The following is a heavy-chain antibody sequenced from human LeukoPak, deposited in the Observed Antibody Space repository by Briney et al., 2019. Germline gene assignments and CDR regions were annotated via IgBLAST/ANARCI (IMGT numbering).Heavy chain of an antibody. Sequence: SQTLSLTCTVSGGSISSGGYYWSWIRQHPGKGLEWIGYIYYSGSTYYNPSLKSRVTISVDTSKNQFSLKLSSVTAADTAVYYCARGYSSGWYGGIDWFDPWGQGTLVTVSS. D-gene: IGHD6-19*01. J-gene: IGHJ5*02. CDR3: ARGYSSGWYGGIDWFDP. CDR1: GGSISSGGYY. CDR2: IYYSGST. V-gene: IGHV4-31*03.